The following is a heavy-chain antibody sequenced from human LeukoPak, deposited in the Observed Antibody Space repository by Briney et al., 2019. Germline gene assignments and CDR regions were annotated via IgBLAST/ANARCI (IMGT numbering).Heavy chain of an antibody. Sequence: GGSLRLSCAGSGFTFSQSWMHWVRQAPGKGLVWVSRINSDGSSTTYGDSVKGRFTISRDNVKNVLYLQMHSLRAGDTAVYYCARDLGSYELRGIDLWGQGTLVTVSS. CDR2: INSDGSST. D-gene: IGHD1-7*01. CDR1: GFTFSQSW. J-gene: IGHJ5*02. V-gene: IGHV3-74*01. CDR3: ARDLGSYELRGIDL.